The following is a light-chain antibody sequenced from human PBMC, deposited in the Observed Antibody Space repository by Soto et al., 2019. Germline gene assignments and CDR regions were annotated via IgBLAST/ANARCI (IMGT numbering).Light chain of an antibody. CDR2: AAS. J-gene: IGKJ1*01. V-gene: IGKV1-39*01. CDR1: QSISSS. CDR3: PQSDSTPWT. Sequence: DIQMTQSTSSLSASVGDRVTITCRASQSISSSLNWYQQKPGRAPKLLIYAASSLQSGVPPRFSGIGSGTDFTLPFSSLQPEDFATYFCPQSDSTPWTFGQGTKVDSK.